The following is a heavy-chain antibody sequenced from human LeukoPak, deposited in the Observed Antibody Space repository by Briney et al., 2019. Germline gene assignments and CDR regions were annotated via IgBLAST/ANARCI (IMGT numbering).Heavy chain of an antibody. CDR2: IIPIFGTA. Sequence: SVKVSCKSSGGTFSSYGISWVRQAPGQGLEWMGGIIPIFGTANYAQKFQGRVTITTDESTSTAYMELSSLRSEDTAVYYCARGHSRDGYNFGSWGQGTLVTVSS. V-gene: IGHV1-69*05. CDR3: ARGHSRDGYNFGS. J-gene: IGHJ5*02. D-gene: IGHD5-24*01. CDR1: GGTFSSYG.